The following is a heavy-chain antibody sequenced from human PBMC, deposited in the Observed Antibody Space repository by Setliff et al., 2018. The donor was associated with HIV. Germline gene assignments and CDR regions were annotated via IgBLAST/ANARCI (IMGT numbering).Heavy chain of an antibody. V-gene: IGHV1-2*02. CDR3: ARMDIVATPGDYYYGMDV. J-gene: IGHJ6*02. CDR2: INPNSGGT. CDR1: GYTFTDHY. D-gene: IGHD5-12*01. Sequence: ASVKVSCKASGYTFTDHYMHWVRQAPGQGLEWMGWINPNSGGTNYAQKFQGRVTMTRDTSISTAYMELSRLRSDDTAVYYCARMDIVATPGDYYYGMDVWGQGTTVTVSS.